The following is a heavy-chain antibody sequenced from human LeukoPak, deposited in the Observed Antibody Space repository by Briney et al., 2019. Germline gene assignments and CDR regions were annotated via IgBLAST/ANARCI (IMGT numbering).Heavy chain of an antibody. CDR2: ISYDGSSK. D-gene: IGHD5-18*01. CDR3: AKPDTAMVTGAFEI. V-gene: IGHV3-30*18. J-gene: IGHJ3*02. Sequence: GGSLRLSCAASGFTFSSYGMHWVRQAPGKGLEWVAIISYDGSSKYYADSVKGRFTISRDNSRNTLYLQMNSLRAEDTAVYYYAKPDTAMVTGAFEIWGQGTMVTVSS. CDR1: GFTFSSYG.